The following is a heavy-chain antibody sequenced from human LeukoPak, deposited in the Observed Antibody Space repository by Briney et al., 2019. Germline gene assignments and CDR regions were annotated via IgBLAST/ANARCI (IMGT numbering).Heavy chain of an antibody. Sequence: GGSLRLSCAASGFTFSTYSMNWVRQAPGKGLEWVGFIRSKAYGGTTEYAASVKGRFTISRDDSKSIAYLQMNSLKTEDTAVYYCTRERIDALVVVTATDYWGQGTLVTVSS. CDR3: TRERIDALVVVTATDY. CDR2: IRSKAYGGTT. CDR1: GFTFSTYS. D-gene: IGHD2-21*02. J-gene: IGHJ4*02. V-gene: IGHV3-49*04.